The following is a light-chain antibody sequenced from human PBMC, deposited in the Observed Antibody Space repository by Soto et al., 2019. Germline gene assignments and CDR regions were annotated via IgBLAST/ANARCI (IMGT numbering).Light chain of an antibody. J-gene: IGLJ1*01. V-gene: IGLV2-8*01. CDR2: EVS. CDR3: SSYAGSNNLYG. Sequence: QSVLTQPPSASGSPGQSVTISCTGTSSDVGGYNYVSWYQQHPGKAPKPMIYEVSKRPSGVPDRFSGSKSGNTASLTVSGLQAEDEADYYCSSYAGSNNLYGFGTGTKLTVL. CDR1: SSDVGGYNY.